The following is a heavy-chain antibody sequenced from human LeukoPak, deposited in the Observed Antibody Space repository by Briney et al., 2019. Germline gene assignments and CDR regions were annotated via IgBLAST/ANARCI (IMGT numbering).Heavy chain of an antibody. CDR2: ISYDGSNK. V-gene: IGHV3-30*03. CDR1: GFTFSSYG. D-gene: IGHD3-3*01. J-gene: IGHJ4*02. CDR3: ARGGKITIFGVVRPGKNYYFDY. Sequence: GGSLRLSCAASGFTFSSYGMHWVRQAPGKGLEWVAVISYDGSNKYYADSVKGRFTISRDNSKNTLYLQMNSLRAEDTAVYYCARGGKITIFGVVRPGKNYYFDYWGQGTLVTVSS.